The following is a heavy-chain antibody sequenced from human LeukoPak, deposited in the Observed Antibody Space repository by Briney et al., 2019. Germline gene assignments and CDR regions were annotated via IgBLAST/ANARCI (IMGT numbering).Heavy chain of an antibody. J-gene: IGHJ4*02. Sequence: PSETLSLTRTVSGGSINSTTYYWGWIRQPPGKGLEWIGTTYFSGSTYYNPSLKSRVTISVDTSKNQFSLKLSSVTAADTAVYYCARDPGGSSWFDYWGQGTLVTVSS. CDR2: TYFSGST. CDR3: ARDPGGSSWFDY. CDR1: GGSINSTTYY. D-gene: IGHD6-13*01. V-gene: IGHV4-39*07.